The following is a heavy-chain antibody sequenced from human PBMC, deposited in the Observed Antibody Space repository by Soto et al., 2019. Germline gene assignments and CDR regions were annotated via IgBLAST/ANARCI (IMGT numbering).Heavy chain of an antibody. CDR2: IDWDDDK. CDR1: GFSLSTSGMC. J-gene: IGHJ4*02. D-gene: IGHD3-10*01. CDR3: ARTRPDVDYYGSGSYIFDY. V-gene: IGHV2-70*01. Sequence: SGPTLVNPTQTLTLTCTFSGFSLSTSGMCVSWIRQPPGKALEWLALIDWDDDKYYSTSLKTRLTISKDTSKNQVVLTMTNMDPVDTATYYCARTRPDVDYYGSGSYIFDYWGQGTLVTVSS.